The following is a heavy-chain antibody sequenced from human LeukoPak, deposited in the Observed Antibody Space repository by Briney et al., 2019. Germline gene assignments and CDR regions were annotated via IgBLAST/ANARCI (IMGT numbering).Heavy chain of an antibody. CDR1: GFTFSSYA. CDR2: ISYDGTNK. Sequence: GGSLRLSCAASGFTFSSYAMHWVRQAPGKGLEWVAVISYDGTNKYYADSVKGRFTISRDNSKNTLYLQMNSLRAEDTAVYYCARELVGATTVFGYTTRYYYYYYMDVWGKGTTVTVSS. V-gene: IGHV3-30*04. D-gene: IGHD1-26*01. J-gene: IGHJ6*03. CDR3: ARELVGATTVFGYTTRYYYYYYMDV.